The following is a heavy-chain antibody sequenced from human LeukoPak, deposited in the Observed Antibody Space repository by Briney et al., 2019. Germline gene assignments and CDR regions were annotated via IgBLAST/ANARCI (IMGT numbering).Heavy chain of an antibody. Sequence: GGSLRLSCAASGFTLSSHWMSWVRQAPGKGLEWVANIKQDGSEQYYVDSVRGRFTISRDNAKNSLYLQMNSLRAEDTAVYYCARDGGGTISGVVPLGMDVWGQGTTVTVSS. CDR1: GFTLSSHW. D-gene: IGHD3-3*01. J-gene: IGHJ6*02. CDR3: ARDGGGTISGVVPLGMDV. CDR2: IKQDGSEQ. V-gene: IGHV3-7*01.